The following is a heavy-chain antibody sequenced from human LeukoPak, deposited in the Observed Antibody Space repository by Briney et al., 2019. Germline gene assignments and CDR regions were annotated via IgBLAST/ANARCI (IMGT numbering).Heavy chain of an antibody. V-gene: IGHV1-69*01. CDR2: IIPIFGTA. D-gene: IGHD2-2*01. CDR3: ARDFHGGADQLPYYFDY. J-gene: IGHJ4*02. Sequence: VASVKVSFKASGGTFSSYAISWVRQAPGQGLEWMGGIIPIFGTANYAQKFQGRVTITADESTSTAYMELSSLRSEDTAVYYCARDFHGGADQLPYYFDYWGQGTLVTVSS. CDR1: GGTFSSYA.